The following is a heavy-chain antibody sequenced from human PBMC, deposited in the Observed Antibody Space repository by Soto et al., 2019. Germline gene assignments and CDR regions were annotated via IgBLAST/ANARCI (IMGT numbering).Heavy chain of an antibody. CDR1: GGSFSTYG. V-gene: IGHV1-69*01. J-gene: IGHJ3*02. Sequence: QVQLVQSGAEVKKPGSSVKVSCKASGGSFSTYGISWVRQAPGQGLEWMGGFIPVFTTAKYAQKFQGRVSITADESTYPANMELSSLRSEDTAVYFCARGGVDVSRTTVRHGALDIWGQGTVVTVSS. CDR3: ARGGVDVSRTTVRHGALDI. CDR2: FIPVFTTA. D-gene: IGHD4-17*01.